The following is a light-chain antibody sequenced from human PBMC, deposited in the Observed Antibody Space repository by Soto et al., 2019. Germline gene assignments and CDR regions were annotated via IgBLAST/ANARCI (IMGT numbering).Light chain of an antibody. CDR2: DAS. V-gene: IGKV1-33*01. CDR1: EDISNY. J-gene: IGKJ4*01. Sequence: DIQMTQSPSSLSASVGDRVTITCQASEDISNYLNWYQQKPGKAPKLLIYDASNLERGVPSRFGGSGSGTDFTFTISSLQPEDIATFYCQQYDNLPLTFGGGTRWIS. CDR3: QQYDNLPLT.